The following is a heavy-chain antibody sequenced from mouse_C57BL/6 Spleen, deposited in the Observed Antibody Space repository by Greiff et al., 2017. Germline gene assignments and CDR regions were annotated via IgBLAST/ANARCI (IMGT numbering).Heavy chain of an antibody. CDR1: GYTFTSYW. D-gene: IGHD2-10*02. CDR3: ARGYGNYEAWFAD. Sequence: VQLQQPGAELVKPGASVKLSCKASGYTFTSYWMQWVKQRPGQGLEWIGEIDPSDSYTNYNQKFKGKATLTVDTSSSTAYMQLSSLTSEDSAVYYCARGYGNYEAWFADWGQGTLVTVSA. CDR2: IDPSDSYT. J-gene: IGHJ3*01. V-gene: IGHV1-50*01.